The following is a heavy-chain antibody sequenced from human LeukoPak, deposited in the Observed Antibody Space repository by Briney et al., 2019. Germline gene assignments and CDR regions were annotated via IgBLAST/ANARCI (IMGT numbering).Heavy chain of an antibody. CDR3: ARSHWLVLDY. D-gene: IGHD6-19*01. V-gene: IGHV3-30-3*02. Sequence: QPGGSLRLSCAASGFTFSSYAMHWVRQAPGKGLEWVAVISYDGSNKYYADSVKGRFTISRDNSKNTLYLQMNSLRAEDTAVYYCARSHWLVLDYWGQGTLVTVSS. CDR1: GFTFSSYA. CDR2: ISYDGSNK. J-gene: IGHJ4*02.